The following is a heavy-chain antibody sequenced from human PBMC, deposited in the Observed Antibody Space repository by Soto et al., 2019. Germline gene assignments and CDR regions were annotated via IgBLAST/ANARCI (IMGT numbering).Heavy chain of an antibody. CDR3: ARYCSGGSCYDY. J-gene: IGHJ4*02. V-gene: IGHV3-30*03. CDR1: GFTFSSYG. Sequence: GGSLRLSCAASGFTFSSYGMHWVRQAPGKGLEWVAVISYDGSNKYYADSAKGRFTISRDNSKNTLYLQMSSLRAEDTAVYYCARYCSGGSCYDYWGQGTLVTVSS. CDR2: ISYDGSNK. D-gene: IGHD2-15*01.